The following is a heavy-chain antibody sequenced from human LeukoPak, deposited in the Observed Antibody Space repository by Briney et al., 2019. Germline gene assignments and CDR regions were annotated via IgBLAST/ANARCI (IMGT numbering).Heavy chain of an antibody. CDR1: GGTFSSYA. Sequence: SVKVSCKASGGTFSSYAISWVRQAPGQGLEWMGGIIPIFGTANYAQKFQGRVTITADESTSTAYMELSSLRSEDTAVYYCAGPYYDFWSGYFNWFDPWGQGTLVTVSS. CDR2: IIPIFGTA. D-gene: IGHD3-3*01. CDR3: AGPYYDFWSGYFNWFDP. V-gene: IGHV1-69*13. J-gene: IGHJ5*02.